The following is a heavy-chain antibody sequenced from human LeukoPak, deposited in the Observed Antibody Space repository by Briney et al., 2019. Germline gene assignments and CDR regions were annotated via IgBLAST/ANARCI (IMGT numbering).Heavy chain of an antibody. D-gene: IGHD1-26*01. CDR3: AMLNSGSHSYNGMDV. J-gene: IGHJ6*02. CDR1: GFTFSSYA. V-gene: IGHV3-30-3*01. CDR2: ISYDGSNK. Sequence: GGSLRLSCAASGFTFSSYAMHWVRQAPGKGLEWVAVISYDGSNKYYADSVKGRFTISRDNSKNTLYLQMNSLRAEDAAVYYCAMLNSGSHSYNGMDVWGQGTTVTVSS.